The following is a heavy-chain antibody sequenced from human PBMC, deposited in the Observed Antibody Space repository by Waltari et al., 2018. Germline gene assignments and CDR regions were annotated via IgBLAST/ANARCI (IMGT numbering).Heavy chain of an antibody. CDR3: VRGMRGYDY. CDR2: IRSKTYGGTR. D-gene: IGHD3-3*01. CDR1: GFTFGGYG. Sequence: EVQVVESGGDWVQPGQSLRLSCTTSGFTFGGYGRSWVGQAPGKGLEWVSIIRSKTYGGTREYAASVKGRFSISRDDSKRIVYLEMNSLQSEDTAIYFCVRGMRGYDYWGQGTRVTVSS. V-gene: IGHV3-49*04. J-gene: IGHJ4*02.